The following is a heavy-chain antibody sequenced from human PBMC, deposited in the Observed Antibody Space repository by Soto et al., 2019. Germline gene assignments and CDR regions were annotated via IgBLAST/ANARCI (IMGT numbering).Heavy chain of an antibody. V-gene: IGHV3-30*18. Sequence: GWSLRLSCAGSGFTFRWFGMNWVRQAPGKGLEWVARISNDGSNEYYVDSVKGRFTISRDNSKNTLYLQMDSLRAEDTAVYYCAKGEVRGIIPSYFDYWGLGTLVTVSS. J-gene: IGHJ4*02. CDR2: ISNDGSNE. CDR1: GFTFRWFG. D-gene: IGHD3-10*01. CDR3: AKGEVRGIIPSYFDY.